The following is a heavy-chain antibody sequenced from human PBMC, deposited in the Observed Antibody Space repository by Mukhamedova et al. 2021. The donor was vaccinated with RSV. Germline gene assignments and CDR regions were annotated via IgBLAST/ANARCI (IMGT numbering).Heavy chain of an antibody. Sequence: STYYWGWIRQPPGRGLEWIGSIYYSGSTYYNPSLKSRVTISVDTSKNQFSLKLSSVTAADTAVYYCARPDMGSYLIDYWGQGTL. D-gene: IGHD1-26*01. J-gene: IGHJ4*02. CDR2: IYYSGST. CDR1: STYY. V-gene: IGHV4-39*01. CDR3: ARPDMGSYLIDY.